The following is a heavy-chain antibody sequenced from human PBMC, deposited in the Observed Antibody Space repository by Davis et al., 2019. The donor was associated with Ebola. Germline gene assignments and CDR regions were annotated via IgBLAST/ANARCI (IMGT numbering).Heavy chain of an antibody. V-gene: IGHV3-11*06. J-gene: IGHJ4*02. CDR3: ARDGVKQWLGYFDY. CDR2: ISSSSSYT. D-gene: IGHD6-19*01. CDR1: GFTVSSNY. Sequence: GESLKISCAASGFTVSSNYMSWVRQAPGKGLEWVSYISSSSSYTNYADSVKGRFTISRDNAKNSLYLQMNSLRAEDTAVYYCARDGVKQWLGYFDYWGQGTLVTVSS.